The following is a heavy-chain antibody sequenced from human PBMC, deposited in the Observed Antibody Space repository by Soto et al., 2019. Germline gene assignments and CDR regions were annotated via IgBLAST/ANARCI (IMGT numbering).Heavy chain of an antibody. J-gene: IGHJ4*02. CDR1: GITFSNHG. Sequence: GGSLRLSCAASGITFSNHGMHWVRQAPGKGLEWVAVISYDGSNENYADSVKGRFTVSRDNSKSTLYLQMNSLRPEDTALYYCARDRGSGRYWGQGTLVTVSS. V-gene: IGHV3-30*03. CDR2: ISYDGSNE. CDR3: ARDRGSGRY. D-gene: IGHD2-8*02.